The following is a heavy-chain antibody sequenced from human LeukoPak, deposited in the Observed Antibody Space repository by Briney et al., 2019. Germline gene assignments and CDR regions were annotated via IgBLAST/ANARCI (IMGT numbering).Heavy chain of an antibody. V-gene: IGHV4-34*01. CDR2: INHSGST. D-gene: IGHD3-22*01. Sequence: PSETLSLTCAVYGGSFSGYYWSWIRQPPGKGLEWIGEINHSGSTNYNPSLKSRVTISVDTSKNQFSLKLSSVTAADTAVYYCARLDYYDSSGYYYRIFDYWGQGTLVTVSS. CDR3: ARLDYYDSSGYYYRIFDY. J-gene: IGHJ4*02. CDR1: GGSFSGYY.